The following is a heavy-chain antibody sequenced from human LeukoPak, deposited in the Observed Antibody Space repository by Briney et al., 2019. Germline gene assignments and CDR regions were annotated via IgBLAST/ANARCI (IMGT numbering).Heavy chain of an antibody. D-gene: IGHD1-26*01. J-gene: IGHJ4*02. CDR2: ISGNGGYT. CDR1: GFPFSIYA. V-gene: IGHV3-23*01. CDR3: ARALVGATAY. Sequence: PGGSLRLSCAASGFPFSIYALTWVRQAPGRVLEWVLLISGNGGYTYYADSVKGRFTISRDNSKNTLYLQMNSLRAEDTAVYYCARALVGATAYWGQGTLVTVSS.